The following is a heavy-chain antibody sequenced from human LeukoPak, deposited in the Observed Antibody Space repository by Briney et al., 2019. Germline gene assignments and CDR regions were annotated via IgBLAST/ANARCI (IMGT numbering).Heavy chain of an antibody. CDR3: ARINVDTAMVIPSDY. V-gene: IGHV3-48*03. J-gene: IGHJ4*02. Sequence: PGGSLRLSCAASGFTFSSYEMNWVRQAPGKGLEWVSYISSSGSTIYYADSVKGRFTISRDNAKNSLYLQMNSLRAEDTAVYYCARINVDTAMVIPSDYWGQGTLVTVSS. CDR1: GFTFSSYE. D-gene: IGHD5-18*01. CDR2: ISSSGSTI.